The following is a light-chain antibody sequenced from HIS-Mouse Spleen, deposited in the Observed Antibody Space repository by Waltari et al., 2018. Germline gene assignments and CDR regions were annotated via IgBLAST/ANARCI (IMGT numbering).Light chain of an antibody. CDR1: SSDVGGYNY. CDR2: DVS. CDR3: CSYAGSYTLV. V-gene: IGLV2-11*01. J-gene: IGLJ2*01. Sequence: QSALTQPRPVSGSPGQSVTISCIGTSSDVGGYNYVSWYQQHPGKAPKLMIYDVSKRPSGVPDRFSGSKSGNTASLTISGLQAEDEADYYCCSYAGSYTLVFGGGTKLTVL.